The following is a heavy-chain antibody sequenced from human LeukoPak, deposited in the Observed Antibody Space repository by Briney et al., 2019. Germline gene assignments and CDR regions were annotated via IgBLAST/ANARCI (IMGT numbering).Heavy chain of an antibody. Sequence: SETLSLTCAVYGGSSSVYYWSWIRQPPGKGLEWIGEINHSGSTNYNPSLKTRVTISLDMSKNQFSLKLRSVTAADTAVYYCARVRRTYGYAFDYWGQGTLVTVSS. CDR1: GGSSSVYY. V-gene: IGHV4-34*01. CDR3: ARVRRTYGYAFDY. J-gene: IGHJ4*02. CDR2: INHSGST. D-gene: IGHD5-18*01.